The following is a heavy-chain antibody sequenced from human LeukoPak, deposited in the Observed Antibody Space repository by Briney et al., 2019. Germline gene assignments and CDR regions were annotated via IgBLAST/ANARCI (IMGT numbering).Heavy chain of an antibody. V-gene: IGHV3-20*04. CDR2: INWNGGST. CDR1: GFTFDDYG. Sequence: PGGSLRLSCAASGFTFDDYGMSWVRQAPGKGLEWVSGINWNGGSTGYADSVKGRFTISRDNAKNSLYLQMNSLRAEDTALYYCARDKSDYAPGYFQHWGQGTLVTVSS. J-gene: IGHJ1*01. CDR3: ARDKSDYAPGYFQH. D-gene: IGHD4-17*01.